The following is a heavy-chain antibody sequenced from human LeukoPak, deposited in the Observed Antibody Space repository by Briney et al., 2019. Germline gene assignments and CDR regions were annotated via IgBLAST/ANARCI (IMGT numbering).Heavy chain of an antibody. CDR1: GYTFTGYY. Sequence: ASVKVSCKASGYTFTGYYMHWVRQAPGQGLEWMGWINPNSGGTNYAQKFQGRVTMTRDTSISTAYMELSRLRSDDTAVYYCATGITIFGVVIIHFDYWGQGTLVTLSS. CDR2: INPNSGGT. J-gene: IGHJ4*02. V-gene: IGHV1-2*02. D-gene: IGHD3-3*01. CDR3: ATGITIFGVVIIHFDY.